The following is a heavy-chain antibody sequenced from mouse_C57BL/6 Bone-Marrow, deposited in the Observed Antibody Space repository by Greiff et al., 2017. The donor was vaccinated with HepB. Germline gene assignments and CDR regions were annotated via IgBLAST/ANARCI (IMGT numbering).Heavy chain of an antibody. CDR3: ARLRRDWYFDV. Sequence: VQLQQPGAELVKPGASVKMSCKASGYTFTSYWITWVKQRPGQGLEWIGDIYPGDGDTNYNGKFKGKATLTADKSSSTAYMQLSSLTSEDSAVYFCARLRRDWYFDVWGTGTTVTVSS. CDR2: IYPGDGDT. D-gene: IGHD2-12*01. CDR1: GYTFTSYW. J-gene: IGHJ1*03. V-gene: IGHV1-55*01.